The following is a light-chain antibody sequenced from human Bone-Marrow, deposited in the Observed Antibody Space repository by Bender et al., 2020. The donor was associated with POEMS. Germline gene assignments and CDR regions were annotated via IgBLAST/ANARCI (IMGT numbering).Light chain of an antibody. CDR2: SSH. CDR1: SSNIGAHA. V-gene: IGLV1-44*01. Sequence: QSVLTQPPSASGTPGQRVTISCSGGSSNIGAHAVNWYQHLPGTAPKLLIYSSHRRPSEVPDRFSVSRSGTSASLAISGLQSEDEAEYYCAVWDDSLNSWVFGGGTKLTVL. J-gene: IGLJ3*02. CDR3: AVWDDSLNSWV.